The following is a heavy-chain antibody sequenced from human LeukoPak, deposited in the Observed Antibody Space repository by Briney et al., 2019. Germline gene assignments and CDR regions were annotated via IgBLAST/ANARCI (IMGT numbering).Heavy chain of an antibody. J-gene: IGHJ4*02. V-gene: IGHV3-7*04. D-gene: IGHD6-13*01. CDR1: GFTFSSYW. Sequence: GGSLRLSCAASGFTFSSYWMNWVRQAPGKGLEWVGSIKEDGSAKYYVDSVKGRFTISRDNAKNSLYLQMSSLRAEDTAVYYCARGGASWFDWGQGTLVTVSS. CDR2: IKEDGSAK. CDR3: ARGGASWFD.